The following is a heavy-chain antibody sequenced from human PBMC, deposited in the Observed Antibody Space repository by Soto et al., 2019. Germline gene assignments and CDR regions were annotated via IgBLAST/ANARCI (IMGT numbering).Heavy chain of an antibody. CDR2: INHSGST. V-gene: IGHV4-34*01. Sequence: SETLSLTCAVYGGSFSGYYWSWIRQPPGKGLEWIGEINHSGSTNYNPSLKSRVTISVDTSKNQFSLKLSSVTAAVTAVYYCARGLGGYYYYYMDVWGKGTTVTVSS. J-gene: IGHJ6*03. CDR1: GGSFSGYY. D-gene: IGHD3-10*01. CDR3: ARGLGGYYYYYMDV.